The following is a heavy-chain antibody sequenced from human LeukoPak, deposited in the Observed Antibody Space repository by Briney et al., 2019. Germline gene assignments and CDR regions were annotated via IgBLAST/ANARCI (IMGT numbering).Heavy chain of an antibody. D-gene: IGHD3-10*01. CDR1: GGSISSGDYY. CDR3: ASGSGPFDY. J-gene: IGHJ4*02. Sequence: SQTLSLTCTVSGGSISSGDYYWSWIRQPPGKGLGWIGYIYYSGSTYYNPSLKRRVTISLDTSKNQFSLKLGSVTAADTAVYYCASGSGPFDYWGQGTLVTVSS. CDR2: IYYSGST. V-gene: IGHV4-30-4*01.